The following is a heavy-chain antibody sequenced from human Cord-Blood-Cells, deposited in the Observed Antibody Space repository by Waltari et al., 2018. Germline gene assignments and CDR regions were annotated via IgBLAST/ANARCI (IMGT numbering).Heavy chain of an antibody. CDR1: GGSFSGYY. Sequence: QVQLQQWGAGLLKPSETLSLTCAVYGGSFSGYYWSWIRQPPGKGLEWIGEINHSGSTNYNPSLKSRVTISVDTSKNQFSLKLSSVTAADTAVDYCARCDSSGYKEAFDIWGQGTMVTVSS. CDR2: INHSGST. J-gene: IGHJ3*02. D-gene: IGHD3-22*01. V-gene: IGHV4-34*01. CDR3: ARCDSSGYKEAFDI.